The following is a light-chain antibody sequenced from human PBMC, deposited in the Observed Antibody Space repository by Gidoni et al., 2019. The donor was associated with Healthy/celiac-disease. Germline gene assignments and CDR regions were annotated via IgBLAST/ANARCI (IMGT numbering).Light chain of an antibody. J-gene: IGLJ1*01. CDR1: SSDVGSYNL. V-gene: IGLV2-23*02. CDR3: CSYAGSSTFV. CDR2: DVS. Sequence: QSALTQPASVSASPGQSITISCTGPSSDVGSYNLVSWYQQHPGKATKLMIYDVSKRPSGVSNRFSGSKSGNTASLTISGLQAEDEADYYCCSYAGSSTFVFGTGTKVTVL.